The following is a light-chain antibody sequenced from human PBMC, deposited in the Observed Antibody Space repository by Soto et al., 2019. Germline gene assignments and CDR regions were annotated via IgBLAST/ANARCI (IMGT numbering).Light chain of an antibody. V-gene: IGKV3-11*01. CDR3: QQRSNWPPYT. CDR1: QSVSSY. CDR2: DAS. Sequence: EIVLTQSPATLSLSPVERATLSCRASQSVSSYLAWYQQKPGQAPRLLIYDASNRATGIPARFSGSGSGTDVTLTISSLEPEDFAVYYCQQRSNWPPYTFGQGTKLEIK. J-gene: IGKJ2*01.